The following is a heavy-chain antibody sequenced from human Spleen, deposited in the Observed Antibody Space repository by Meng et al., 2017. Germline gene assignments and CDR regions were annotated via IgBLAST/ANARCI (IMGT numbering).Heavy chain of an antibody. CDR1: GYNFPDYY. D-gene: IGHD3-22*01. J-gene: IGHJ4*02. CDR2: IDPKNGDT. V-gene: IGHV1-2*06. CDR3: ARVSRYYDSSGYLSY. Sequence: ASVKVSCKPSGYNFPDYYIHWVRQAPGQGLEWMGRIDPKNGDTHYAQKFQGRVTMTGDTSISTAYMDLSGLRSDDTAVYYCARVSRYYDSSGYLSYWGQGTLVTVSS.